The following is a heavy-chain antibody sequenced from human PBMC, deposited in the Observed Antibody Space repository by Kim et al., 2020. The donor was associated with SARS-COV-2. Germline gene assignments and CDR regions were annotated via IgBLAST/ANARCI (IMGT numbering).Heavy chain of an antibody. V-gene: IGHV3-23*01. CDR3: ATSGQFDS. J-gene: IGHJ5*01. CDR2: GGFT. Sequence: GGFTYPPAAVQGRFTISRDNSKNTLYLQMNSLRVEDTPVYYCATSGQFDSWGQGTLVTVSS.